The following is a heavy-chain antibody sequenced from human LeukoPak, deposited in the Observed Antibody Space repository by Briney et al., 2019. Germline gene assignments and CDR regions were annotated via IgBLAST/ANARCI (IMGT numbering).Heavy chain of an antibody. CDR1: GCSISSGCY. D-gene: IGHD3-16*01. CDR2: IYHGGST. J-gene: IGHJ4*02. CDR3: AREKFNYDLLHYFDY. V-gene: IGHV4-38-2*02. Sequence: QPSETLSLTCAVSGCSISSGCYWAWIRQPPGKGLEWIGSIYHGGSTYYNPSLKSRVTISADTSKNQFSLKLSSLTAGDTAVYYCAREKFNYDLLHYFDYWGQGTLVTASS.